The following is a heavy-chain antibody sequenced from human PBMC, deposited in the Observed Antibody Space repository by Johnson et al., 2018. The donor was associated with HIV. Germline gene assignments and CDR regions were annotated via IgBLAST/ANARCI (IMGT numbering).Heavy chain of an antibody. Sequence: VQLVESGGGVVRPGGSLRLSCAASGFTFDDYGLSWVRQAPGKGLEWVSGINWNGGSEKYYVDSVKGRFTISRDNAKNSLYLQMNSLRAEDTAVYYCARERASSAFDIWGQGTMVTVSS. CDR1: GFTFDDYG. CDR3: ARERASSAFDI. CDR2: INWNGGSEK. J-gene: IGHJ3*02. V-gene: IGHV3-20*04.